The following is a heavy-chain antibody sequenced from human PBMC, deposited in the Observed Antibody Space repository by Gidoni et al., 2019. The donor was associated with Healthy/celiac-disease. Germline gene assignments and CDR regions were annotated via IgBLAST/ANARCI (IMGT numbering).Heavy chain of an antibody. CDR1: GGSISSYY. J-gene: IGHJ4*02. Sequence: QVQLQESGPGLVKPSETLSLTCTVPGGSISSYYWSWIRQPPGKGLEWIGYIYYSGSTNYNPSLKSRVTISVDTSKNQFSLKLSSVTAADTAVYYCAGAGRGYSYGYLFDYWGQGTLVTVSS. D-gene: IGHD5-18*01. CDR3: AGAGRGYSYGYLFDY. CDR2: IYYSGST. V-gene: IGHV4-59*01.